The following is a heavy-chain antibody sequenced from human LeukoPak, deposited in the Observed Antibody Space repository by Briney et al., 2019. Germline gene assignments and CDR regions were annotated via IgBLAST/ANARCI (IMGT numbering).Heavy chain of an antibody. V-gene: IGHV1-18*01. D-gene: IGHD4-17*01. CDR3: ARWVTVTTYYYYYMDV. J-gene: IGHJ6*03. CDR1: GYTFTSYG. CDR2: ISTYNSNT. Sequence: ASVKVSCKASGYTFTSYGISWVRQAPGQGLEWMGWISTYNSNTNYAQKFQGRVTMTTDTSTSTAYMELTSLRSDDTAVYYCARWVTVTTYYYYYMDVWGKGTTVTISS.